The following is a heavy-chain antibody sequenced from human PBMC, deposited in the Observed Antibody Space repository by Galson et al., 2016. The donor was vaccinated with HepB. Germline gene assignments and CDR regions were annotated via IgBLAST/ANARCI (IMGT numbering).Heavy chain of an antibody. CDR3: APFLGQGGVG. Sequence: SLRLSCAASGFTFNTYAFNWVRQAPGKGLEWLSYINTRGDTTYYGDSLKGRFTTSKDNGNNSLYLEMNSLTDDDTAIYYCAPFLGQGGVGWGQGTLVTVAS. CDR2: INTRGDTT. CDR1: GFTFNTYA. D-gene: IGHD1-26*01. J-gene: IGHJ4*02. V-gene: IGHV3-48*03.